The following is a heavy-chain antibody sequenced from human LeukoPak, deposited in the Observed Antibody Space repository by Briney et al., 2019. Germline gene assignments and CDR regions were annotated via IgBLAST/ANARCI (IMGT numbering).Heavy chain of an antibody. CDR1: GFTFSSYG. J-gene: IGHJ4*02. D-gene: IGHD2-2*01. CDR2: IWYDGSNK. V-gene: IGHV3-33*01. CDR3: ARGVTRYCSSTSCYYFDY. Sequence: PGGSLRLSCAASGFTFSSYGMHWVRQAPGKGLEWVAVIWYDGSNKYYADSVKGRFTISRDNSKNTLYLQMNSLRAEDTAVYYCARGVTRYCSSTSCYYFDYWGQGTQVTVSS.